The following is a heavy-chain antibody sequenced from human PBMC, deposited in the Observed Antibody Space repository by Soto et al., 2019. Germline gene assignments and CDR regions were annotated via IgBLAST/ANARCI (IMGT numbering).Heavy chain of an antibody. J-gene: IGHJ3*01. CDR2: LNSRYSII. D-gene: IGHD2-15*01. CDR3: VRDSAYAFDF. CDR1: GVTFSSYS. V-gene: IGHV3-48*01. Sequence: GGSLRLSCAASGVTFSSYSMNWVRQAPGKGLEWLSYLNSRYSIISYADSVTGRFTISRDNVKNSLYLQMNSLRVEDTAVYYCVRDSAYAFDFWGQGTVVTVSS.